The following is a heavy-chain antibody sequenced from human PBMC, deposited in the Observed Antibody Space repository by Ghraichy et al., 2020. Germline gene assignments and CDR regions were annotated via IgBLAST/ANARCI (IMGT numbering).Heavy chain of an antibody. CDR3: ARVGATNLIDY. V-gene: IGHV4-39*01. J-gene: IGHJ4*02. CDR2: IYYSGST. CDR1: GGSIRSSSYY. D-gene: IGHD1-26*01. Sequence: SETLSLTCTVSGGSIRSSSYYWGWIRQPPGKGLEWIGSIYYSGSTYYNPSLKSRVTISVDTSKNQFSLKLSSVTAADTAVYYCARVGATNLIDYWGQGTLVTFSS.